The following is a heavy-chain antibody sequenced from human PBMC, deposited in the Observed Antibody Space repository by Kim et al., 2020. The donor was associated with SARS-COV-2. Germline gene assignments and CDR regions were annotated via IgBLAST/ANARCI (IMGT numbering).Heavy chain of an antibody. V-gene: IGHV1-18*01. J-gene: IGHJ4*02. CDR2: ISAYNGNT. Sequence: ASVKVSCKASGYTFTSYGISWVRQAPGQGLEWMGWISAYNGNTNYAQKLQGRVTMTTDTSTSTAYMELRSLRSDDTAVYYCARDTGRGYSYGPLDYWGQGTLVTVSS. CDR1: GYTFTSYG. D-gene: IGHD5-18*01. CDR3: ARDTGRGYSYGPLDY.